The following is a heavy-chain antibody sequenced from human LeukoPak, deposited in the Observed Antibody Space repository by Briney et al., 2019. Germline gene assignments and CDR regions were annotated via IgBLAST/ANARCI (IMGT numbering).Heavy chain of an antibody. Sequence: SGPTLVNPTQTLTLTCTFSGFSLSTSGMCVSWIRQPPGKALERLARIDWDDDKYYSTSLKTKLTISRDTSKNQVVLTMTNMDPVDTATYYCARMRRYYDSSGYPDYWGQGTLVTVSS. D-gene: IGHD3-22*01. CDR2: IDWDDDK. CDR3: ARMRRYYDSSGYPDY. CDR1: GFSLSTSGMC. V-gene: IGHV2-70*11. J-gene: IGHJ4*02.